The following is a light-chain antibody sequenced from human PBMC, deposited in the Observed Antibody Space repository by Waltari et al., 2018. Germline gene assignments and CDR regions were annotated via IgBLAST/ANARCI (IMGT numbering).Light chain of an antibody. J-gene: IGKJ3*01. CDR2: GAS. Sequence: EIVMTQSPATLSVSPGERATLSCRASQSVGTNLAWYQQRPSQAPRLLIDGASTRATGIPITFSGRGSGTDFTLTISSLQSEDFAVYYCQQYNNWPPFTFGPGTTVDIK. CDR1: QSVGTN. CDR3: QQYNNWPPFT. V-gene: IGKV3-15*01.